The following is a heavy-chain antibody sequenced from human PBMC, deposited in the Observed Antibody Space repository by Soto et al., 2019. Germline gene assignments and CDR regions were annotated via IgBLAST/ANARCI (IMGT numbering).Heavy chain of an antibody. CDR3: ARDSKARWELLSLDY. V-gene: IGHV1-18*04. J-gene: IGHJ4*02. CDR1: GYTFTSYG. Sequence: QVQLVQSGAEVKKPGASVKVSCKASGYTFTSYGISWVRQAPGQGLEWMGWISAYNGNTNYAQKLQGRVTMTTDTATSTAYMELRSLRSDDTAVYYCARDSKARWELLSLDYWGQGTLVTVSS. CDR2: ISAYNGNT. D-gene: IGHD1-26*01.